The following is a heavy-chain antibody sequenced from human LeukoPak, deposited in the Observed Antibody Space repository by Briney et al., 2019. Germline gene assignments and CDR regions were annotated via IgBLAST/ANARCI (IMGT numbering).Heavy chain of an antibody. CDR2: IYANGNI. V-gene: IGHV4-39*02. CDR3: ARDVGQSSGSYYYYYYMDV. Sequence: SETLSLTCTVSGGSITRSSYYWIWIRQSPGKGLEWIGSIYANGNIYYNPSLKSRVSISVDGSRNQFSLKLGSVTAADTAVYYCARDVGQSSGSYYYYYYMDVWGKGTTVTISS. D-gene: IGHD3-22*01. CDR1: GGSITRSSYY. J-gene: IGHJ6*03.